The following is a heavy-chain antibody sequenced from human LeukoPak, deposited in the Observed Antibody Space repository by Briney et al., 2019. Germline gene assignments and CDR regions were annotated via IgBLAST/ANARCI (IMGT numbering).Heavy chain of an antibody. CDR3: ATLSTYYGFWSGYFFDY. Sequence: GGSLRLSCAASGFTFSNYGMNWVRQAPGKGLEWVSHISSSSSSIYYADSVKGRFTISRDNAKNSLHLQMNSLRAEDTAVYYCATLSTYYGFWSGYFFDYWGQGTLVTVSS. CDR1: GFTFSNYG. CDR2: ISSSSSSI. D-gene: IGHD3-3*01. V-gene: IGHV3-48*01. J-gene: IGHJ4*02.